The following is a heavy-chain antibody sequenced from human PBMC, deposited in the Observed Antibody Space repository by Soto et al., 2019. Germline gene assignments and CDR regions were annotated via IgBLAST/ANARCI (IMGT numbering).Heavy chain of an antibody. J-gene: IGHJ5*02. D-gene: IGHD3-3*01. CDR3: ARHPSPITIFGVVIIEGWFDP. V-gene: IGHV4-39*01. Sequence: QLQLQESGPGLVKPSETLSLTCTVSGVSISSSSYYWGWIRQPPGKGLEWIGSIHYSGSTYYNPSLKSRVTISVDSSKNQFSLKLSSVTAADTAVYYCARHPSPITIFGVVIIEGWFDPWGQGTLVTVSS. CDR2: IHYSGST. CDR1: GVSISSSSYY.